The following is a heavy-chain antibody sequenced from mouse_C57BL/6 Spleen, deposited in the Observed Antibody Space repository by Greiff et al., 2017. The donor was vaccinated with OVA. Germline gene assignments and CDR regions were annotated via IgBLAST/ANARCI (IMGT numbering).Heavy chain of an antibody. D-gene: IGHD2-4*01. J-gene: IGHJ4*01. CDR2: IDPSDSYT. V-gene: IGHV1-50*01. CDR3: ARFYYDYDEAMDY. CDR1: GYTFTSYW. Sequence: QVQLQQPGAELVKPGASVKLSCKASGYTFTSYWMQWVKQRPGQGLEWIGEIDPSDSYTNYNQKFKGKATLTVDTSSSTAYMQLSSLTSEDSAVYDCARFYYDYDEAMDYGGQGTSVTVSS.